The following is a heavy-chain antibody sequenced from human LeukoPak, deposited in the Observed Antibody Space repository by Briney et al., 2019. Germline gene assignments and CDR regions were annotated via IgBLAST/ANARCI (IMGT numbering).Heavy chain of an antibody. V-gene: IGHV4-34*01. CDR3: ARKMYYYDSSGYRVFDY. CDR2: INHSGST. CDR1: GGSFSGYY. Sequence: SETLSLTCAVYGGSFSGYYWSWIRQPPGKGLEWIGEINHSGSTNYNPSLKSRVTISVDTSKNQFSLKLSSVTAADTAVYYCARKMYYYDSSGYRVFDYWGQGTLVTVSS. J-gene: IGHJ4*02. D-gene: IGHD3-22*01.